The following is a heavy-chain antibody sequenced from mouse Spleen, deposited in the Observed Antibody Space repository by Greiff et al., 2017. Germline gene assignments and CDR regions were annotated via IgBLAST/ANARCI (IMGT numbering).Heavy chain of an antibody. Sequence: QVQLKQPGAELVKPGASVKLSCKASGYTFTSYWMHWVKQRPGQGLEWIGMIHPNSGSTNYNEKFKSKATLTVDKSSSTAYMQLSSLTSEDSAVYYCARSTPWDYFDYWGQGTTLTVSS. D-gene: IGHD4-1*01. CDR2: IHPNSGST. V-gene: IGHV1-64*01. J-gene: IGHJ2*01. CDR1: GYTFTSYW. CDR3: ARSTPWDYFDY.